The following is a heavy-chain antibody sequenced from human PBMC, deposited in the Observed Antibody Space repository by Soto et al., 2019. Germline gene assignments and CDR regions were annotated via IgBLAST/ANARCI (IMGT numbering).Heavy chain of an antibody. CDR2: IHHSGST. V-gene: IGHV4-4*02. CDR3: ARSFGWYAIDQ. CDR1: SASISSEQR. J-gene: IGHJ4*02. D-gene: IGHD6-19*01. Sequence: QMQLQESGPRLVKPSETLSLTCAVSSASISSEQRWSWVRQPPGKGLEWIGEIHHSGSTNNNPSPRRRVTMPVDTSKTQFSLNLSSVTAADTAVYYCARSFGWYAIDQWGQGTLVTVSS.